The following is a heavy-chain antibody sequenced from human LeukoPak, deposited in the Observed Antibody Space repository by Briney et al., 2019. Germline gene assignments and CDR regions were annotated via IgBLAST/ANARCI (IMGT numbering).Heavy chain of an antibody. J-gene: IGHJ4*02. CDR2: IRYDGSNK. CDR1: GFTFTSYG. V-gene: IGHV3-30*02. D-gene: IGHD3-22*01. CDR3: ARDGPDNYYDSSGYYPLDY. Sequence: GGSLRLSCAASGFTFTSYGMYWVRQAPGKGLEWVAFIRYDGSNKHYADSVKGRFTISRDNSKNTLFLQMNSLRAEDTAIYYCARDGPDNYYDSSGYYPLDYWGQGTLVTVSS.